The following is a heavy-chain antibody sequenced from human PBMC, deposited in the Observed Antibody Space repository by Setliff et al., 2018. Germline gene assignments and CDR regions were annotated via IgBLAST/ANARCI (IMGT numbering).Heavy chain of an antibody. CDR3: ANHNPTRRAVTGTPLDY. J-gene: IGHJ4*02. CDR1: GFTFRKHA. V-gene: IGHV3-23*01. D-gene: IGHD6-19*01. CDR2: VSGSGMTR. Sequence: LSCTASGFTFRKHALAWVRQAPGKGLQWVSSVSGSGMTRDYTDSVKGRFTISRDNSKNTLYLQMNSLRAEDTAMYYCANHNPTRRAVTGTPLDYWGQGILVTVSS.